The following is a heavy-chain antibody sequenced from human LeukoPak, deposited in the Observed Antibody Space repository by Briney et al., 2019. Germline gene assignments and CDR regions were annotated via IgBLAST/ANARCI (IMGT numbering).Heavy chain of an antibody. CDR1: GFTFSSYA. V-gene: IGHV3-23*01. J-gene: IGHJ6*03. D-gene: IGHD3-3*01. CDR3: AKEVYYDFWSGYSYYYYMDV. Sequence: GGSLRLSCAASGFTFSSYAMSWVRQAPGKGLEWVSAISGSGGSTYYADSVKGRFTISRDNSKNTLYLQMNSLRAEDTAVYYCAKEVYYDFWSGYSYYYYMDVWGKGTTVTVSS. CDR2: ISGSGGST.